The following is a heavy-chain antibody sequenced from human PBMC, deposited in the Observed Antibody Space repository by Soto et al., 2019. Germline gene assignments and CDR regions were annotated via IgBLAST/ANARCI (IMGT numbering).Heavy chain of an antibody. CDR3: ARCKVGATTYYYYYGMDV. J-gene: IGHJ6*02. V-gene: IGHV1-3*01. Sequence: ASGKVSCKASGYTFTSYAMHWVRQAPGQRLEWMGWINAGNGNTKYSQKFQGRVTITRDTSASTAYMELSSLRSEDTAVYYCARCKVGATTYYYYYGMDVWGQGTTVTVSS. D-gene: IGHD1-26*01. CDR1: GYTFTSYA. CDR2: INAGNGNT.